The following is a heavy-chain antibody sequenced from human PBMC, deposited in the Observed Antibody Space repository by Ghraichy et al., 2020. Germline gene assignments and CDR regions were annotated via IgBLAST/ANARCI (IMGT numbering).Heavy chain of an antibody. V-gene: IGHV3-30*04. Sequence: GGSLRLSCVVSGLTFSSYPMHWVRQAPGQGLEWVAVILYDGSKKYYAGSVKGRFTISRDNSKNTLYLQMNSLRPEDTAVYYCAREVGSGPTRRFDYWGQGTLVTVSS. CDR2: ILYDGSKK. CDR1: GLTFSSYP. J-gene: IGHJ4*02. D-gene: IGHD2-15*01. CDR3: AREVGSGPTRRFDY.